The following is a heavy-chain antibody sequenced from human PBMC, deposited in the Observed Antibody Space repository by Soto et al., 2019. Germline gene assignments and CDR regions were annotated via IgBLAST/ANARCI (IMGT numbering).Heavy chain of an antibody. CDR2: IYHSGST. Sequence: PSETLSLTCAVSGGSISSSNWWSWVRQPPGKGLEWIGEIYHSGSTNYNPSLKSRFTISRDNSKNTLYLQMNSLRVEDTAVYYYVKEARNIAARRWIDSWGQGTLVTVSS. CDR3: VKEARNIAARRWIDS. D-gene: IGHD6-6*01. V-gene: IGHV4-4*02. CDR1: GGSISSSNW. J-gene: IGHJ4*02.